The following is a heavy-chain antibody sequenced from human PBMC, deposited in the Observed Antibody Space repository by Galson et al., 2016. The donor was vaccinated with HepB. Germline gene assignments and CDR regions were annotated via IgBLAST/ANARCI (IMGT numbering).Heavy chain of an antibody. J-gene: IGHJ3*02. CDR1: GYTFTSNY. D-gene: IGHD6-13*01. Sequence: SVKVSCKASGYTFTSNYMHWVRQAPGQGLEWMGIISPSGRNAAYAQKFQGRVTMTRDTSTSTVYMELSSLRSEDTAVYYCARARYSSSWLDPFDIWGQGTMITVSS. CDR3: ARARYSSSWLDPFDI. CDR2: ISPSGRNA. V-gene: IGHV1-46*01.